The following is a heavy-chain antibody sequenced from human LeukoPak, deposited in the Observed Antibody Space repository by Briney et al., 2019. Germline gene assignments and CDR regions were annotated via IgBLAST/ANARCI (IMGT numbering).Heavy chain of an antibody. CDR1: GYSFTSYW. CDR3: ARTRYGQLPTYYFDY. D-gene: IGHD2-2*01. CDR2: IYPGDSDT. Sequence: GESLKISCKGSGYSFTSYWIGWVRQMPGKGLEWMGIIYPGDSDTRYSPSFQGQVTISADKSISTAYLQWSSLKASDTAMYYCARTRYGQLPTYYFDYWGQGTLVTVSS. J-gene: IGHJ4*02. V-gene: IGHV5-51*01.